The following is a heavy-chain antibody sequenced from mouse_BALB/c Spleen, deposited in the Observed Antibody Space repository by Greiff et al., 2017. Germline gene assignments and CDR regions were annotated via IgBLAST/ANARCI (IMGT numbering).Heavy chain of an antibody. CDR1: GFNIKDTY. CDR3: ATTESYAMDY. D-gene: IGHD1-1*01. J-gene: IGHJ4*01. V-gene: IGHV14-3*02. CDR2: IDPANGNT. Sequence: EVQLQQSGAELVKPGASVKLSCTASGFNIKDTYMHWVKQRPEQGLEWIGRIDPANGNTKYDPKFQGKATITADTSSNTAYLQLSSLTSEDTAVYYCATTESYAMDYWGQGTSVTVSS.